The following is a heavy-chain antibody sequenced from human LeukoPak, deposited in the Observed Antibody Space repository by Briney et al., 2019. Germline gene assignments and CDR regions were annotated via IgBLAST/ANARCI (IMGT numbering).Heavy chain of an antibody. CDR2: INTDGRIT. CDR1: GFSFRNYA. CDR3: TRDGGSFCDFDY. Sequence: GGSLGLSCVASGFSFRNYAIHWVRQVPGKGLEYVSVINTDGRITYYADSVKGRFTISRDNSKNTVYLQMDSLRGEDMAVYYCTRDGGSFCDFDYWGQGALVTVSS. V-gene: IGHV3-64*02. D-gene: IGHD1-26*01. J-gene: IGHJ4*02.